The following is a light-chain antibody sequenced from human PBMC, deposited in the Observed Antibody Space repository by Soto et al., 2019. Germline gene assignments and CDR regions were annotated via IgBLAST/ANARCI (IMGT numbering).Light chain of an antibody. J-gene: IGKJ2*02. CDR3: QQYNNWPPGT. CDR1: QSVSSN. V-gene: IGKV3D-15*01. CDR2: GAS. Sequence: EIVMTQSPATLSVSLGERATLSCRASQSVSSNLAWYQQKPGQAPRLLIYGASTRATGIPARFSGSGSGTEFTLTISSLQSEDFAVYYCQQYNNWPPGTFGQGTKLAI.